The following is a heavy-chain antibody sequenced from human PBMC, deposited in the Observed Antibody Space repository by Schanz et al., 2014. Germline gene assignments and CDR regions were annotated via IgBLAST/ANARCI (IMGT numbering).Heavy chain of an antibody. V-gene: IGHV3-66*01. CDR2: IYTSGST. D-gene: IGHD3-10*01. J-gene: IGHJ3*02. Sequence: EVQLVESGGGLVQPGGSLRLSCAASGFTVSSNYMSWVRQAPGKGLEWVSVIYTSGSTYYADSVRGRFTFSRDNSKNTLYLQMNSVRAEDTAVYYCARGIIAMVRGGDVGAFDTWGQGTMVTVSS. CDR1: GFTVSSNY. CDR3: ARGIIAMVRGGDVGAFDT.